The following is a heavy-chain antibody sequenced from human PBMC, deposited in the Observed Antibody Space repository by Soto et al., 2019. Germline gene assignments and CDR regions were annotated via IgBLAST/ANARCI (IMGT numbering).Heavy chain of an antibody. J-gene: IGHJ4*02. D-gene: IGHD1-1*01. Sequence: DVQLVESGGGLVQPGRSLRLSCAASGFTFDDYAMHWVRQAPGKGLEWVSGISWNSGSIGYADSVKGRFTISRDNAKNSLYLQMNSLRAEDTALYYCAKDVSWKGGYFDYWGQGTLVTVSS. CDR2: ISWNSGSI. CDR1: GFTFDDYA. CDR3: AKDVSWKGGYFDY. V-gene: IGHV3-9*01.